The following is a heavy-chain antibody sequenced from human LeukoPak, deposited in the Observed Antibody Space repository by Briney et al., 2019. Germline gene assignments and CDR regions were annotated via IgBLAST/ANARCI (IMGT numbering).Heavy chain of an antibody. CDR1: GFTFGRYA. Sequence: QPGGSLRLSCAASGFTFGRYAMTWVRQAPGRGLEWVSIISDDGGATYYADSVKGRFTIYRDNSKNTLYLQMNTLRAEDTAVYYCAKGQRVVVPSTRILDVWGKGTTVTVSS. V-gene: IGHV3-23*01. D-gene: IGHD2-15*01. CDR2: ISDDGGAT. CDR3: AKGQRVVVPSTRILDV. J-gene: IGHJ6*03.